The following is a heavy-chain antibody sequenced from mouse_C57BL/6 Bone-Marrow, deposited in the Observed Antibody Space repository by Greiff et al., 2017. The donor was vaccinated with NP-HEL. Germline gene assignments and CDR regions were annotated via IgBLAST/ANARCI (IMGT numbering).Heavy chain of an antibody. J-gene: IGHJ2*01. CDR1: GYTFTSYW. V-gene: IGHV1-61*01. Sequence: VKLQQPGAELVRPGSSVKLSCKASGYTFTSYWMDWVKQRPGQGLEWIGNIYPSDSETHYNQKFKDKATLTVDKSSSTAYMQLSSLTSEDSAVYYCAREDYYGSSPYYFDYWGKGTTLTVSS. CDR3: AREDYYGSSPYYFDY. D-gene: IGHD1-1*01. CDR2: IYPSDSET.